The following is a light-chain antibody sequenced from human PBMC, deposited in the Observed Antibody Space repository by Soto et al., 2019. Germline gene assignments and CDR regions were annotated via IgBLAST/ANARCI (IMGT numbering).Light chain of an antibody. CDR2: GAS. CDR3: QQYNAWPLT. J-gene: IGKJ5*01. Sequence: EIVMTQSPATLSVSPGERATLSCRASQSISNDLAWYQQKPGQAPRLLIYGASTRATGVPASFSGSGSGTDCTLTMSSLLPEDFAVYYCQQYNAWPLTFGQGTRLEI. V-gene: IGKV3-15*01. CDR1: QSISND.